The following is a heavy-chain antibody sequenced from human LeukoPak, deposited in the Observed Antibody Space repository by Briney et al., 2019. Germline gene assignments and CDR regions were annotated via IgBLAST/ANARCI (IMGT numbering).Heavy chain of an antibody. D-gene: IGHD1-1*01. CDR3: ARALGPAVTERLDY. CDR1: GFTFSSYW. CDR2: INQDGSEK. J-gene: IGHJ4*02. Sequence: GGSLRLSCAASGFTFSSYWMSWVRQAPGRGLEWVANINQDGSEKYYVDSVKGRFTISRDNAKNSLYLQMNSLRAEDTAVYYCARALGPAVTERLDYWGQGTLVAVSS. V-gene: IGHV3-7*01.